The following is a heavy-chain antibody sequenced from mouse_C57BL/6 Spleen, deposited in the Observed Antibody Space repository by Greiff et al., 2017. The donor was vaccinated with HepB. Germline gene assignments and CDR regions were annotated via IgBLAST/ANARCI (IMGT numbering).Heavy chain of an antibody. Sequence: VQLQQSGAELVKPGASVKMSCKASGYTFTTYPIEWMKQNHGKSLEWIGNFHPYNDDTKYNEKFKGKATLTVEKSSSTVYLELSRLTSDDSAVYYCARGDSYYYGSSYAMDYWGQATSVTVSS. CDR1: GYTFTTYP. D-gene: IGHD1-1*01. J-gene: IGHJ4*01. CDR2: FHPYNDDT. CDR3: ARGDSYYYGSSYAMDY. V-gene: IGHV1-47*01.